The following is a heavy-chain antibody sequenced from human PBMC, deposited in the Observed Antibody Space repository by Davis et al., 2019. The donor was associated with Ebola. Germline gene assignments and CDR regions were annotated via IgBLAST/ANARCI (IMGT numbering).Heavy chain of an antibody. V-gene: IGHV3-21*04. CDR2: ISSSGNYI. CDR3: ARVAVLGAFDI. J-gene: IGHJ3*02. Sequence: GESLKISCAASGFTFSSYYMNWVRQAPGKGLEWVSSISSSGNYIYYADSMKGRFTISRDNAKNSLFLQMNSLRAEDTAVYYCARVAVLGAFDIWGQGTMVTVSS. D-gene: IGHD2-15*01. CDR1: GFTFSSYY.